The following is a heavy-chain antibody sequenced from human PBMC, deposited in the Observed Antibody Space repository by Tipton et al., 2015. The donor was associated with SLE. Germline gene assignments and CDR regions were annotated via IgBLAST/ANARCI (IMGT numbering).Heavy chain of an antibody. V-gene: IGHV4-39*07. CDR2: IYYSGST. J-gene: IGHJ4*02. CDR1: GGSISSSSYY. CDR3: ASLLWGGWPFDH. Sequence: TLSLTCTVSGGSISSSSYYWGWIRQPPGKGLEWIGSIYYSGSTYYNPSLKSRVTISVETSKNQFSLKLSSVTAADTAVYYCASLLWGGWPFDHWGQGTLVTVSS. D-gene: IGHD6-19*01.